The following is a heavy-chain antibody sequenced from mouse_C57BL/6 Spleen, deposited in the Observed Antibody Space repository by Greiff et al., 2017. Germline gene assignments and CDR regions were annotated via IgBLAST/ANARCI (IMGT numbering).Heavy chain of an antibody. V-gene: IGHV1-64*01. D-gene: IGHD1-1*01. J-gene: IGHJ3*01. CDR1: GYTFTSYW. CDR3: AMGIYYGSSYGAY. CDR2: IHPNSGST. Sequence: VQLQQPGAELVKPGASVKLSCKASGYTFTSYWLHWVKQRPGQGLAWIGMIHPNSGSTNYNEKFKSKATLTVDKSSSTAYMQLSSLTSEDSAVYYCAMGIYYGSSYGAYWGQGTLVTVSA.